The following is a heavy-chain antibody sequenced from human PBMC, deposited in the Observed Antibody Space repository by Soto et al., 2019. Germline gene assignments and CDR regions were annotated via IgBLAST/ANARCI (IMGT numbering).Heavy chain of an antibody. CDR3: AKDGGSSWSMFLSYYGVDV. CDR2: ISYDGSSK. D-gene: IGHD6-13*01. V-gene: IGHV3-30*18. J-gene: IGHJ6*04. CDR1: GFTFSNYG. Sequence: QVQLVESGGGVVQPGRSLRLSCAASGFTFSNYGIHWVRRAPGTGLEWVAVISYDGSSKDYADSVKGRFTISRDNSKNPMYLQMSSLRIEDPGVYYCAKDGGSSWSMFLSYYGVDVWGKGTTVTVSS.